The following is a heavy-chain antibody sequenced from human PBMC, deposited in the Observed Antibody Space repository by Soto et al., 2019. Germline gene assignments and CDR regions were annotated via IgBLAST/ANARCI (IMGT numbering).Heavy chain of an antibody. CDR2: IYYSVST. CDR1: GGSISSYY. CDR3: ARADYSNPNNWFAP. D-gene: IGHD4-4*01. J-gene: IGHJ5*02. Sequence: SETLSLTCTVSGGSISSYYWSWIRQPPGKGLEWIGYIYYSVSTNYNPSLKSRVTISVDTSKNQFSLKLSSVTAADTAVYYCARADYSNPNNWFAPWGQGTLVTVSS. V-gene: IGHV4-59*01.